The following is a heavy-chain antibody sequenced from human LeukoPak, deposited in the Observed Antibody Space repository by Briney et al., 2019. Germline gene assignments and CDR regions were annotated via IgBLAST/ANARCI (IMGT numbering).Heavy chain of an antibody. V-gene: IGHV4-34*01. CDR1: GGSFSGYY. D-gene: IGHD2-15*01. Sequence: PSETLSLTCAVYGGSFSGYYWSWIRQPPGKGLEWIGEINHSGSTNYNPSLKSRVTISVDTSKNQFSLKLSSVTAADTAVYYCARAQQQGHIVVVVAAPYGDYYDYWGQGTLVTVSS. CDR2: INHSGST. J-gene: IGHJ4*02. CDR3: ARAQQQGHIVVVVAAPYGDYYDY.